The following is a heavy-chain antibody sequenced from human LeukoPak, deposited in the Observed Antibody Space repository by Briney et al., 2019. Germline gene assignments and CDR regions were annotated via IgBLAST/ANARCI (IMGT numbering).Heavy chain of an antibody. J-gene: IGHJ1*01. CDR2: IYYSGST. CDR3: ASAGYSSSWFSGYFHH. Sequence: SETLSLTCTVSGGSISSYYWSWIRQPPGKGLEWGGYIYYSGSTYYNPSLKSRVTVSVDTSKNQFSLKLSSVIAADTAVYYCASAGYSSSWFSGYFHHWGQGTLVTVSS. D-gene: IGHD6-13*01. V-gene: IGHV4-59*01. CDR1: GGSISSYY.